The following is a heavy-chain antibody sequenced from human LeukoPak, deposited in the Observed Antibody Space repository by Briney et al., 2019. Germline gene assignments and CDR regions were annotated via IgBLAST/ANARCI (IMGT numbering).Heavy chain of an antibody. D-gene: IGHD6-6*01. J-gene: IGHJ4*02. V-gene: IGHV3-23*01. Sequence: ETLSLTCTVSGGSISSGGYYWSWIRQHPGKGLEWVSTISGSGADTYYADSVRGRFTISRDNSKNMLYLQMNGLRAEDTAVYYCAKQSTARSLGEGGQGTLVTVSS. CDR1: GGSISSGGYY. CDR3: AKQSTARSLGE. CDR2: ISGSGADT.